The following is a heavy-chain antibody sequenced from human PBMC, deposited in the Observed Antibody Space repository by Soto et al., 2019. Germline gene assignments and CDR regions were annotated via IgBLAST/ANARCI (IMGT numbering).Heavy chain of an antibody. CDR3: ARDTPDCSSTSCYDWFDP. D-gene: IGHD2-2*01. CDR2: INPNSGGT. V-gene: IGHV1-2*02. CDR1: GYTFTGYY. J-gene: IGHJ5*02. Sequence: ASVKVSCKASGYTFTGYYMHWVRQAPGQGLEWMGWINPNSGGTNYAQKFQGRVTMTRDTSISTAYMELSSLRSDDTAVYYCARDTPDCSSTSCYDWFDPWGQGTLVTVSS.